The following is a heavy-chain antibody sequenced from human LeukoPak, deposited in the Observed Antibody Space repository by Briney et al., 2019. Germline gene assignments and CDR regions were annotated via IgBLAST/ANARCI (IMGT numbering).Heavy chain of an antibody. D-gene: IGHD3-10*01. CDR2: INHSGST. CDR1: GGSFSGYY. CDR3: ARGYHGSGSYGSSYNWFDP. Sequence: SETPSLTCAVYGGSFSGYYWSWIRQPPGKGLEWIGEINHSGSTNYNPSLKSRVTISVDTSKNQFSLKLSSVTAADTAVYYCARGYHGSGSYGSSYNWFDPWGQGTLVTVSS. J-gene: IGHJ5*02. V-gene: IGHV4-34*01.